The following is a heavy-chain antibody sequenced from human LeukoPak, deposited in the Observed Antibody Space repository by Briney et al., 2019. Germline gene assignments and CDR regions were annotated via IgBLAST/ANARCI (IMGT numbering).Heavy chain of an antibody. V-gene: IGHV1-24*01. CDR1: GYTLTELS. Sequence: ASVKVPCKVSGYTLTELSMHWVRQAPGKGLEWMGGFDPEDGETIYAQKFQGRVTMTEDTSTDTAYMELSSLRSEDTAVYYCATDLASVAAAGNSDYWGQGTLVTVSS. CDR2: FDPEDGET. CDR3: ATDLASVAAAGNSDY. J-gene: IGHJ4*02. D-gene: IGHD6-13*01.